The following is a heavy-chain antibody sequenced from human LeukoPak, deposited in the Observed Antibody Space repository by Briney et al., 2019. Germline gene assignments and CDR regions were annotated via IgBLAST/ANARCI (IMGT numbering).Heavy chain of an antibody. CDR3: ARDGYSGYEYHY. Sequence: SVKVSCKASGGTFSSYAISWVQQAPGQGLEWMGGIIPIFGTTNYAQKFQGRVTITADVSTSTAYMELSSLRSEDTAVYYCARDGYSGYEYHYWGQGTLVTVSS. CDR1: GGTFSSYA. CDR2: IIPIFGTT. J-gene: IGHJ4*02. D-gene: IGHD5-12*01. V-gene: IGHV1-69*13.